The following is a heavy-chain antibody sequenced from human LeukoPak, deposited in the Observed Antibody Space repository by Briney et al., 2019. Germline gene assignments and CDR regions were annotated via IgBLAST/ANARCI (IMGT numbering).Heavy chain of an antibody. CDR3: AKDSIAAAQVDAFDI. CDR2: ISGSGGST. Sequence: GGSLRLSCAASGFTFNIYAMSWVRQAPGKGLEWVSAISGSGGSTYYADSVKGRFTISRDNSKNTLYLQMNSLRAEDTAVYYCAKDSIAAAQVDAFDIWGQGTMVTVSS. CDR1: GFTFNIYA. D-gene: IGHD6-13*01. J-gene: IGHJ3*02. V-gene: IGHV3-23*01.